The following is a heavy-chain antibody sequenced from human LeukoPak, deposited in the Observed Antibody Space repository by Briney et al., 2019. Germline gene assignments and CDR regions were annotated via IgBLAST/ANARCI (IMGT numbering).Heavy chain of an antibody. CDR3: ITWRWFDP. CDR1: GFTIPNTW. Sequence: GGSLRLSCAASGFTIPNTWMSWVRQAPGKGLEWVGRIKSKTDGGTADYAAPGKGRFTISRDDSKNTMYLQMNSLKTEDTAVYYCITWRWFDPWGQGTLVTVSS. J-gene: IGHJ5*02. CDR2: IKSKTDGGTA. V-gene: IGHV3-15*01.